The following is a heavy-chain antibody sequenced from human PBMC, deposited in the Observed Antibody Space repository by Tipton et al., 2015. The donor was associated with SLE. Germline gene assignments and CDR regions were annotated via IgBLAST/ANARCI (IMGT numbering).Heavy chain of an antibody. Sequence: TLSLTCTVSGGSISSSNYYWGWIRQPPGKGLEWIGNIYYSGSTNYNPSLKSRVTISLDTSKNQFSLNLNSVTAADTAVYYCARRRGDSSSRGWGQGTLVTVSS. CDR3: ARRRGDSSSRG. CDR2: IYYSGST. J-gene: IGHJ4*02. CDR1: GGSISSSNYY. D-gene: IGHD6-6*01. V-gene: IGHV4-39*07.